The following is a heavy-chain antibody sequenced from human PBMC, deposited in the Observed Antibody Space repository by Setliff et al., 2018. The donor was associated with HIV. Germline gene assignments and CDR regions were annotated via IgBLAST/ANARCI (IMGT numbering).Heavy chain of an antibody. D-gene: IGHD3-16*02. CDR3: ASSPSWGTYRYGLDY. Sequence: GGSLRLSCAASGFTFDDYAIHWVRQGPGKGLEWVSSISYSSTYIYYADSVKGRFTISRDNAKNSLYLQMNSLRDEDAAVYYCASSPSWGTYRYGLDYWGQGTLVTVSS. V-gene: IGHV3-21*01. CDR2: ISYSSTYI. J-gene: IGHJ4*02. CDR1: GFTFDDYA.